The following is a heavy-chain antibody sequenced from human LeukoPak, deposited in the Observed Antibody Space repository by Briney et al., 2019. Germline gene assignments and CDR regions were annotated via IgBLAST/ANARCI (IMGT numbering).Heavy chain of an antibody. D-gene: IGHD1-1*01. J-gene: IGHJ6*03. CDR3: AGTTGYLDFGYYFYMDV. CDR2: ISYDGDNK. CDR1: GFTFSSYA. Sequence: GGSLRLSCAASGFTFSSYAMHWVRQTPGKGLEWVALISYDGDNKNYADSVKGRFTISRDNSKNTLYLQLNSLRPEDTAFYYCAGTTGYLDFGYYFYMDVWGKGTTVTVSS. V-gene: IGHV3-30-3*01.